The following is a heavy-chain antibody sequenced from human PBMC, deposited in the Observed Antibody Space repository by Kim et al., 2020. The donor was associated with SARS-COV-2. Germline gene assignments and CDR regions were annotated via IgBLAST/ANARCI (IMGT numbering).Heavy chain of an antibody. CDR1: GFTFSNAW. J-gene: IGHJ4*02. CDR2: IKSKTDGGTT. V-gene: IGHV3-15*01. CDR3: ATSRNNYYGSGSSEDY. D-gene: IGHD3-10*01. Sequence: GGSLRLSCAASGFTFSNAWMSWVRQAPGKGLEWVGHIKSKTDGGTTDYAAPVKGRFTISRDDSKNTLYLQMNSLKTEDTAVYYCATSRNNYYGSGSSEDYWGQGTLVTVS.